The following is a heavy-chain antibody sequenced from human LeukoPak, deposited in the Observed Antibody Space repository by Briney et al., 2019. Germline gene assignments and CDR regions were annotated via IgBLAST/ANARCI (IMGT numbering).Heavy chain of an antibody. D-gene: IGHD4-17*01. CDR3: ARDPSPYGDYGNWFDP. V-gene: IGHV3-30*04. Sequence: GRSLRLSCAAPGFTFSSYAMHWVRQAPGKGLEWVAVISYDGSNKYYADSVKGRFTISRDNSKNTLYLQMNSLRAEDTAVYYCARDPSPYGDYGNWFDPWGQGTLVTVSS. CDR1: GFTFSSYA. CDR2: ISYDGSNK. J-gene: IGHJ5*02.